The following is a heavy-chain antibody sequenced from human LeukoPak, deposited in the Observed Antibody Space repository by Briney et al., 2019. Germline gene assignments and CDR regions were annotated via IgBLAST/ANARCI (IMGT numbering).Heavy chain of an antibody. D-gene: IGHD5-24*01. J-gene: IGHJ4*02. Sequence: SETLSLTCTVSGGSISSYYWSWIRQPPGKGLEWIGYIYYSGSTNYNPSLKSRVTISVDTSKNQFSLKLSSVTAADTAVYYCASQGWLQLQPFDYWGQGTLVTVSS. V-gene: IGHV4-59*01. CDR1: GGSISSYY. CDR2: IYYSGST. CDR3: ASQGWLQLQPFDY.